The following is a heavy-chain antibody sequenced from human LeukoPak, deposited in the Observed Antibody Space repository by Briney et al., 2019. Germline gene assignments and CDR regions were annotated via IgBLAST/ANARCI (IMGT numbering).Heavy chain of an antibody. CDR1: GGSFSDYY. V-gene: IGHV4-34*01. J-gene: IGHJ3*02. D-gene: IGHD4-17*01. CDR2: INHSEST. Sequence: SETLSLTCAVYGGSFSDYYWNWIRKPPGQGLEWIGEINHSESTNYNPYLTRRASISVETSKTQCYLRLSSVTAAATAVYYCARGKNGDYAWGDDAFDIWGEGTMVTVSS. CDR3: ARGKNGDYAWGDDAFDI.